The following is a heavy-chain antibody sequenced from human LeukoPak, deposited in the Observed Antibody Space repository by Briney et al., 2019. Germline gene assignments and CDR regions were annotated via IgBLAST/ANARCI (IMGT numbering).Heavy chain of an antibody. Sequence: ASVKVSCKASGCTLTNYALNWVRQAPGQGLGWMGWINTNTGNPTYAQGFTGQFVFSLDTSVNTAYLQISSLKAEDTAIYYCARVQGYCSTTSCYPHYWGQGTLVTVSS. CDR2: INTNTGNP. CDR3: ARVQGYCSTTSCYPHY. D-gene: IGHD2-2*01. CDR1: GCTLTNYA. J-gene: IGHJ4*02. V-gene: IGHV7-4-1*02.